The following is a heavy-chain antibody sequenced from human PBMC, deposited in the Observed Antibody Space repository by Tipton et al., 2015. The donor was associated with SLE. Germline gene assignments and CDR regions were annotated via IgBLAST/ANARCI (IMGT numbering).Heavy chain of an antibody. CDR1: GASISRGGYS. Sequence: TLSLTCAVSGASISRGGYSWTWIRQPPGKGLEWIGCIYQSGTTDYNPSLKSRVTISVDRSKNQFSLDLTSVTAADTAVYYCARGLTWNYPFDYWGQGALVTVSS. CDR3: ARGLTWNYPFDY. D-gene: IGHD1-7*01. J-gene: IGHJ4*02. V-gene: IGHV4-30-2*01. CDR2: IYQSGTT.